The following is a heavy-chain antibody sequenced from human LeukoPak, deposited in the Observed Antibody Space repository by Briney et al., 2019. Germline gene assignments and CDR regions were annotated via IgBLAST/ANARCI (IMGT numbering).Heavy chain of an antibody. CDR2: IYYSGST. D-gene: IGHD1-26*01. CDR3: ARNTVGATED. CDR1: ADSISSGYY. J-gene: IGHJ4*02. V-gene: IGHV4-61*01. Sequence: MSSETLSHTCTVSADSISSGYYWGWIRQPPGRGLEWIGYIYYSGSTNYNPSLKSRVTISVDTSKNQFSLKLSSVTAADTAVYYCARNTVGATEDWGQGTLVTVSS.